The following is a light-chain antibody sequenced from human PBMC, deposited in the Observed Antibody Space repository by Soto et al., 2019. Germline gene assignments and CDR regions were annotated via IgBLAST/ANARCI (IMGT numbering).Light chain of an antibody. CDR3: SSYTSTSTLYV. Sequence: QSALTQPASVSGSPGQSITISCTGTSSDVGGYNYVSWYQQHPGKAPKLMIYDVSNRPSGVSNRFSGSKSGNTASLTISGLQAEDEAVYYCSSYTSTSTLYVSGTGTKVTVL. J-gene: IGLJ1*01. CDR1: SSDVGGYNY. V-gene: IGLV2-14*01. CDR2: DVS.